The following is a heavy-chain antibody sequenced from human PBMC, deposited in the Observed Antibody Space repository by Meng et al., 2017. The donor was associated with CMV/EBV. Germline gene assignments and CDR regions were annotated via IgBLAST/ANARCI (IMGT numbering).Heavy chain of an antibody. CDR1: GFTFDDYG. V-gene: IGHV3-20*04. CDR3: ARDYGDYFDY. Sequence: GESLKISCAASGFTFDDYGMSWVRQAPGKGLEWVSGINWNGGSTGYADSVKGRFTISRGNAKNSLYLQMNSLRAEDTALYYCARDYGDYFDYWGQGTLVTVSS. J-gene: IGHJ4*02. D-gene: IGHD4-17*01. CDR2: INWNGGST.